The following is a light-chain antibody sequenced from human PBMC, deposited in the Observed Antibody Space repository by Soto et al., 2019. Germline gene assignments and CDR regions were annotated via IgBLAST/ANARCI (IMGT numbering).Light chain of an antibody. V-gene: IGLV1-40*01. J-gene: IGLJ3*02. CDR1: SSNIGAGYD. CDR3: HSYDSSLSAWV. Sequence: QSVLTQPPSVSGAPGQRVTISCTGSSSNIGAGYDVHWYQQLPGTAPKLLIYDNNNRPSGVPDRFSGSKSGTSASLAITGLQAEDEADYYCHSYDSSLSAWVFGGGTKVTVL. CDR2: DNN.